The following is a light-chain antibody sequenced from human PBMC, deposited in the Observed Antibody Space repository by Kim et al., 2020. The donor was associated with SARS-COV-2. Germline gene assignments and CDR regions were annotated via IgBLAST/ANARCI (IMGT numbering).Light chain of an antibody. CDR2: DAS. J-gene: IGKJ1*01. CDR3: QQRSTWRT. V-gene: IGKV3-11*01. Sequence: SVSSNLAWYQQKPGQAPRLLIYDASNRATGVPARFSGSGSGTDFTLTISSLEPEDFAIYYCQQRSTWRTFGQGTKVDIK. CDR1: SVSSN.